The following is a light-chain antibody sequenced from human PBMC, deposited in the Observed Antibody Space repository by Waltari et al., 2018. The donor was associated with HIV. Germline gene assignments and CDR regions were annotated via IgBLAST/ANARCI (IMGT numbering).Light chain of an antibody. Sequence: QSVLTQPPSASRTPGQRVTISCSGSRSNIASNTVNWYQQLPGTAPKLLIYSNNQRPSGVPDRFSGSKSGTSASLAISGLQSEDEADYYCAAWDDNLNGWVFGGGTKLTVL. J-gene: IGLJ3*02. CDR1: RSNIASNT. CDR2: SNN. CDR3: AAWDDNLNGWV. V-gene: IGLV1-44*01.